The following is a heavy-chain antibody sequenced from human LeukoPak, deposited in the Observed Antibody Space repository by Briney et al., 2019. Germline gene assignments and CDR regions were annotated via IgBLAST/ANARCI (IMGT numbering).Heavy chain of an antibody. CDR3: ARARGLRYFDWLLPFDY. CDR1: GGTFSSYA. CDR2: IIPIFGTA. V-gene: IGHV1-69*13. Sequence: ASVKVSCKAAGGTFSSYAISWVRQAPGQGLEWMGGIIPIFGTANYAQKFQGRVTITADESTSTAYMELSSLRSEDTAVYSCARARGLRYFDWLLPFDYWGQGTLVTVSS. D-gene: IGHD3-9*01. J-gene: IGHJ4*02.